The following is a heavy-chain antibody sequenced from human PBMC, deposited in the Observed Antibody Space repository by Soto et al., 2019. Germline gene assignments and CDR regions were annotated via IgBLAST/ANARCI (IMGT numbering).Heavy chain of an antibody. CDR3: ARDEDGNDYGLLGY. Sequence: PGGSLRLSCAASGFTVSSNYMSWVRQAPGKGLEWVSVIYSGGTTHYADSVKGRFTIFRDSSKNTLYLQMHSLRADDTGVYYCARDEDGNDYGLLGYWGQGTQVTVSS. D-gene: IGHD5-12*01. V-gene: IGHV3-53*01. CDR2: IYSGGTT. CDR1: GFTVSSNY. J-gene: IGHJ4*02.